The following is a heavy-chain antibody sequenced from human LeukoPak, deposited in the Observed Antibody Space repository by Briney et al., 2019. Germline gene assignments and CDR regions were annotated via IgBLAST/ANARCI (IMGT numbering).Heavy chain of an antibody. CDR2: ISHSGRT. J-gene: IGHJ6*03. Sequence: SDTLPLTCAVNGDSFTAYSWNWIRQSPGKGLEWIGEISHSGRTHYNPSLASRVTFSLDTSKTQFSLELKSVTAADTAVYYCARAGTEAMTTPAYPVFYYFYLDVWGTGTTVTVS. D-gene: IGHD4-11*01. V-gene: IGHV4-34*01. CDR1: GDSFTAYS. CDR3: ARAGTEAMTTPAYPVFYYFYLDV.